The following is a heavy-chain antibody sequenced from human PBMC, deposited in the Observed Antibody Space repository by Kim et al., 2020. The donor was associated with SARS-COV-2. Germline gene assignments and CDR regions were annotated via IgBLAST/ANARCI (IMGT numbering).Heavy chain of an antibody. CDR3: AGDTRDYYGMDV. Sequence: YYADSVKGRFTTTTDDNKNTLYQQMNSLRAEDTAVYYCAGDTRDYYGMDVWGQGTTVTVSS. J-gene: IGHJ6*02. V-gene: IGHV3-30*07.